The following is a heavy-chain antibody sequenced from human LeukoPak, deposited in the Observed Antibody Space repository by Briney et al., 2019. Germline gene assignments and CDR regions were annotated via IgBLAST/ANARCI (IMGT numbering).Heavy chain of an antibody. Sequence: SETLSLNCTVSGGSISSYYWSWIRQPPGKGLERIGYIYYSGSTNYNPSLKSRVTISVDTSKNQFSLKLSSVTAGDTAVYYCARGLGVDDYWGQGTLITVSS. CDR1: GGSISSYY. D-gene: IGHD1-26*01. J-gene: IGHJ4*02. V-gene: IGHV4-59*08. CDR2: IYYSGST. CDR3: ARGLGVDDY.